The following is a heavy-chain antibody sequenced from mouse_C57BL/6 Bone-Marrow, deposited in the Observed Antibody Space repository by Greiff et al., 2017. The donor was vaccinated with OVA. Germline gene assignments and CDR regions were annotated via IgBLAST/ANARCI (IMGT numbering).Heavy chain of an antibody. CDR1: GYSITSGYY. CDR2: ISYDGSN. Sequence: ESGPGLVKPSQSLSLTCSVTGYSITSGYYWNWIRQFPGNKLEWMGYISYDGSNNYNPSLKNRITITRDTSKNQFFLKLNSVTTEDTATXYTARERIYYYYAAPYAMDYWGQGTSVTVSS. J-gene: IGHJ4*01. V-gene: IGHV3-6*01. D-gene: IGHD2-4*01. CDR3: ARERIYYYYAAPYAMDY.